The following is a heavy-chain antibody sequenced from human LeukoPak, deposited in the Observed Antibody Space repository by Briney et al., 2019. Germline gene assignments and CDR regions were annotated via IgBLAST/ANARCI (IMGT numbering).Heavy chain of an antibody. D-gene: IGHD4-23*01. CDR1: GGSFSGYY. J-gene: IGHJ4*02. Sequence: SETLSLTCAVYGGSFSGYYWSWIRQPPGKGLEWIGEINHSGSTNYNPSLKSRVTISVDTPKNQFSLKLSSVTAADTAVYYCARETTVGYFDDWGQGALVTVSS. CDR3: ARETTVGYFDD. CDR2: INHSGST. V-gene: IGHV4-34*01.